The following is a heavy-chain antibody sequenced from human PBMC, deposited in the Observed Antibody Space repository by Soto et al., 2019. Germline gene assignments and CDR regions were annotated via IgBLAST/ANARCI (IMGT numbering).Heavy chain of an antibody. CDR2: IIPILGIA. V-gene: IGHV1-69*04. J-gene: IGHJ6*02. CDR3: ARVERDSSSLYPPLAYYYYGMDV. Sequence: ASVKVSCKASGGTFRSYAISWVRQAPGQGLEWMGRIIPILGIANYAQKFQGRVTITADKSTSTAYMELSSLRSEDTAVYYCARVERDSSSLYPPLAYYYYGMDVWCQGTTVTVSS. CDR1: GGTFRSYA. D-gene: IGHD6-13*01.